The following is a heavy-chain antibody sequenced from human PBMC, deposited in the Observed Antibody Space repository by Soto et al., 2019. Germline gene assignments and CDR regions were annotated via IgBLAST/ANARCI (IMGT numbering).Heavy chain of an antibody. D-gene: IGHD3-22*01. CDR2: IYHSGST. V-gene: IGHV4-4*02. CDR3: ARDLSSYYYDSRELGYNWFDP. J-gene: IGHJ5*02. CDR1: GGSISSSNW. Sequence: PSETLSLTCAVSGGSISSSNWWSWVRQPPGKGLEWIGEIYHSGSTNYNPSLKSRVTISVDKSKNQFSLKLSSVTAADTAVYYCARDLSSYYYDSRELGYNWFDPWGQGTLVTVSS.